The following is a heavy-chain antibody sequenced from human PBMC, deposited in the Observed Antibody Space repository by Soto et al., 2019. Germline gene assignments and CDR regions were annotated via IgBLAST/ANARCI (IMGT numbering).Heavy chain of an antibody. V-gene: IGHV4-4*02. J-gene: IGHJ5*02. CDR2: IHHSGST. CDR3: ARGSRSLYYYDTSASNYFGP. Sequence: PSETLSLTCAVSGGSISSSNWWSWVRQPPGKGLEWIGEIHHSGSTNYNPSLRSRLTISVDTSKNQFSLRLRSVTAADTAVYYCARGSRSLYYYDTSASNYFGPWGQGTLVTVSS. D-gene: IGHD3-22*01. CDR1: GGSISSSNW.